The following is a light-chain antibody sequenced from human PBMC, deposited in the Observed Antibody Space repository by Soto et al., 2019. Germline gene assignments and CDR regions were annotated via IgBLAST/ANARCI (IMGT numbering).Light chain of an antibody. J-gene: IGKJ5*01. V-gene: IGKV1-5*01. CDR1: QSVRSW. CDR2: DAS. Sequence: DIQMTQSPATLSASVGGRVTITCRASQSVRSWLAWYQQKPGTAPKLLIFDASRLESGVPSRFSGSASGTEFTLTISSLQPDDFAVYYCQQRTHWPVTFGQGTRLEIK. CDR3: QQRTHWPVT.